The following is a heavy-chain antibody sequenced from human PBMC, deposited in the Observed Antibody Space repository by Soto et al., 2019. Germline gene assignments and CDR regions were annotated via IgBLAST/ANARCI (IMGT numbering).Heavy chain of an antibody. CDR2: ISYDGSNK. CDR3: ARDAYDSSRARVGAFDI. D-gene: IGHD3-22*01. CDR1: GFPFSSYA. Sequence: TGGSLRLSCAASGFPFSSYAMHWVRQAPGKGLEWVAVISYDGSNKYYADSVKGRFTISRDNSKNTLYLQMNSLRAEDTAVYYCARDAYDSSRARVGAFDIWGQGTMVTVSS. V-gene: IGHV3-30-3*01. J-gene: IGHJ3*02.